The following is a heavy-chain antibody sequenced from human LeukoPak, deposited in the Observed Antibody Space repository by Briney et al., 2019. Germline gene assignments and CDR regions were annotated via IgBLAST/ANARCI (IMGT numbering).Heavy chain of an antibody. Sequence: SETLSLTCTVSGGSISSYYWSWIRQPPGKGLEWIGYIYYSGSTNYNPSLKSRVTISVDTSKNQFSLKLSSVTAADTAAYYCARDDCSSTSCFNFDYWGQGTLVTVSS. J-gene: IGHJ4*02. V-gene: IGHV4-59*01. CDR2: IYYSGST. D-gene: IGHD2-2*01. CDR3: ARDDCSSTSCFNFDY. CDR1: GGSISSYY.